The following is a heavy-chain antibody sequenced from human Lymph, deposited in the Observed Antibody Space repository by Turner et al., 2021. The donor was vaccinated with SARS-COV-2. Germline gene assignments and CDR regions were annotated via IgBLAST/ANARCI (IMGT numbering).Heavy chain of an antibody. CDR1: GFTFSTYS. Sequence: EVQLVESGGGLVKPGGSLRLFCAASGFTFSTYSMNWVRQAQGKGLEWISSISSSSSYIYYADSVKGRFTISRDDAKNSLYRQMNSLRAEDTAVYYCARDIPTTADYFDYWGQGTLVTVSS. J-gene: IGHJ4*02. D-gene: IGHD4-17*01. CDR3: ARDIPTTADYFDY. V-gene: IGHV3-21*01. CDR2: ISSSSSYI.